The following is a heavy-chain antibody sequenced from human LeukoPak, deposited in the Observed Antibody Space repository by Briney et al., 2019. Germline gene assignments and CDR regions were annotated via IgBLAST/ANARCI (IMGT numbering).Heavy chain of an antibody. J-gene: IGHJ4*02. CDR3: ATTNYHESSGYPGH. CDR1: GFTFSSYG. D-gene: IGHD3-22*01. V-gene: IGHV3-30*03. CDR2: ISYDGSNK. Sequence: PGGSLRLPCAASGFTFSSYGMHWVRQAPGKGLEWVAVISYDGSNKYYADSVKGRFTISRDNSKNTLYLQMNSLRAEDTAVYYCATTNYHESSGYPGHWGQGTLVTVSS.